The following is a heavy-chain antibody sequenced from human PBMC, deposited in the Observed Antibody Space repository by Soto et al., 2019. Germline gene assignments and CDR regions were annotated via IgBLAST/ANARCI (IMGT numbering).Heavy chain of an antibody. Sequence: ASVKVSCKASGFTFPSSAVRWVRQARGQRLEWIGWIVVGSGNTNSAQKFQERVTFTRDMSTSTVYMELSSLKSEDAAVYYCAADDMATFIWGQGTLVTVSS. CDR2: IVVGSGNT. J-gene: IGHJ4*02. D-gene: IGHD3-3*02. CDR3: AADDMATFI. V-gene: IGHV1-58*01. CDR1: GFTFPSSA.